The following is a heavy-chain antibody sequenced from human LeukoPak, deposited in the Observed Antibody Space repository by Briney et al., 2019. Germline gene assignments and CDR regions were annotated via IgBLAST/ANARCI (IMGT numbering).Heavy chain of an antibody. Sequence: SETLSLTCTVSGVSISSYYWSWIRQPPGKGLEWIGYIYYSGNTKYNPTPKSRVTISVDTSKNQFSLKLSSVTAADTAVYYCARDRKDSYNYYGMDVWGQGTTVTVSS. V-gene: IGHV4-59*01. J-gene: IGHJ6*02. CDR2: IYYSGNT. CDR1: GVSISSYY. CDR3: ARDRKDSYNYYGMDV.